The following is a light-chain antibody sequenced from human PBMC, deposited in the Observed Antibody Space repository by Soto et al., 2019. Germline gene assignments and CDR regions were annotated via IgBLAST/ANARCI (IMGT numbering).Light chain of an antibody. CDR2: GAS. Sequence: EIVLTQSPGPLSLSPGERSTLSCMASQSVSSSYLAWYQQKPGQAPRLLIYGASTRATGIPARFSGSGSGTEFTLTITSLQSEDFAVYYCQQYNAWPRTFGQGTKVDIK. J-gene: IGKJ1*01. V-gene: IGKV3-15*01. CDR3: QQYNAWPRT. CDR1: QSVSSSY.